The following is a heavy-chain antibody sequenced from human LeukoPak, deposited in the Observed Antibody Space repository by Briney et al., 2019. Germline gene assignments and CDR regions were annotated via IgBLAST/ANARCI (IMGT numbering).Heavy chain of an antibody. CDR2: ISNSGDAT. CDR1: GFTSRSYW. J-gene: IGHJ4*02. D-gene: IGHD1-1*01. CDR3: AKAPPYKKYFDY. Sequence: GGSLGLSCVASGFTSRSYWMSWVRQAPGKGLEWVSTISNSGDATYYADSVKGRFTISRDNSKNTLYLQMNSLRAEDTAVYYCAKAPPYKKYFDYWGQGTLVTVSS. V-gene: IGHV3-23*01.